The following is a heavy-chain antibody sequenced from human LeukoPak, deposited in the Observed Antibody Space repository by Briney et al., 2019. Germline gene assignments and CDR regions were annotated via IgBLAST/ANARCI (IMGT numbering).Heavy chain of an antibody. D-gene: IGHD3-10*01. CDR3: ARVSGPGLDEYFHL. CDR2: INPDGADT. CDR1: GFTLSGAW. Sequence: GGSLRLSCAASGFTLSGAWMHWVRQAPGKGLVWVSRINPDGADTRYADSVKGRFTISRDDAKNTLYLHMNSLRAEDTAVYYCARVSGPGLDEYFHLWGQGTLVTVSS. J-gene: IGHJ1*01. V-gene: IGHV3-74*01.